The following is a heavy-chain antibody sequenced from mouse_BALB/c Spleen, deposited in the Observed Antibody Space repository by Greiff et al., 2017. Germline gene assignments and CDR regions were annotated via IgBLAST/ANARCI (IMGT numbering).Heavy chain of an antibody. CDR1: GYTFSSYW. Sequence: QVQLKESGAELMKPGASVKISCKATGYTFSSYWIEWVKQRPGHGLEWIGEILPGSGSTNYTEKFKGKATFPADTSSNTAYMQLSSLTSEDSAVYYCARAGLWPPRFAYWGQGTLVTVSA. J-gene: IGHJ3*01. CDR3: ARAGLWPPRFAY. CDR2: ILPGSGST. V-gene: IGHV1-9*01. D-gene: IGHD1-1*02.